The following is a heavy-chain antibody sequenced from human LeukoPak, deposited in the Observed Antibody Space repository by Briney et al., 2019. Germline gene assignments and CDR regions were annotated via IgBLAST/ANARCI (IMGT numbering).Heavy chain of an antibody. V-gene: IGHV3-48*04. CDR3: ARPRLKGGSGWFSLFFDY. J-gene: IGHJ4*02. D-gene: IGHD6-19*01. CDR1: GFTFSSFS. CDR2: ISSSSSTI. Sequence: PGGSLRLSCAASGFTFSSFSMNWVRQAPGKGREGVSYISSSSSTIYYADSVKGRFTISRDNAKNSLYLQMNSLRAEDTAVSYCARPRLKGGSGWFSLFFDYWGQGTLVTVSS.